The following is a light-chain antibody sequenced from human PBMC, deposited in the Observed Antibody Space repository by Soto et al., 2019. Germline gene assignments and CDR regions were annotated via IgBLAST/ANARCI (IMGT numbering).Light chain of an antibody. Sequence: EIVMTQSPATLSVSPGERATLSCRASQSVSSNLAWYQQNPGQAPRLLIYGASTRATGIPARFSGSGSGKEFTLYYSSLQSEDFAVYYCKQYNNWPPLTFGGGTKVEIK. V-gene: IGKV3-15*01. CDR3: KQYNNWPPLT. CDR1: QSVSSN. CDR2: GAS. J-gene: IGKJ4*01.